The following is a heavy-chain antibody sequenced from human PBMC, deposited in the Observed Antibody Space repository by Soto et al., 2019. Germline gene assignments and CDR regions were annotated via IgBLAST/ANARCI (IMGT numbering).Heavy chain of an antibody. Sequence: ASVKVSCKASGYTFTSYAMHWVRQAPGQRLEWMGWINAGNGNTKYSQKFQGRVTITRDTSASTAYMELSSLRSEDTAVYYCARDYDSSPSLYYYYYYGMDVWGQGTTVTVSS. V-gene: IGHV1-3*01. CDR1: GYTFTSYA. CDR2: INAGNGNT. J-gene: IGHJ6*02. D-gene: IGHD6-13*01. CDR3: ARDYDSSPSLYYYYYYGMDV.